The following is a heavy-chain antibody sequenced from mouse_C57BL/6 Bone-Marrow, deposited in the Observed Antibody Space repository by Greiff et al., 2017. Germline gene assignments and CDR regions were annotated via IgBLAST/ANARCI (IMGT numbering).Heavy chain of an antibody. CDR1: GYAFTNYL. D-gene: IGHD2-14*01. CDR2: INPGCGGT. J-gene: IGHJ4*01. Sequence: VKLQESGAELVRPGTSVKVSCKASGYAFTNYLIEWVKQRPGQGLEWIGVINPGCGGTNYNEKFKGKATLTADKSSSTAYMQLSSLTSEDSAVYFCARGVRRGDYWGQGTSVTVSS. CDR3: ARGVRRGDY. V-gene: IGHV1-54*01.